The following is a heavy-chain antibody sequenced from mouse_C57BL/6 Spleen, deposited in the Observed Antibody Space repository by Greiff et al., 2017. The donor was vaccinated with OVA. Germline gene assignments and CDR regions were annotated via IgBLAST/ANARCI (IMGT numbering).Heavy chain of an antibody. D-gene: IGHD3-1*01. CDR1: GYAFSSSW. V-gene: IGHV1-82*01. CDR3: ARSGRGYYFDY. Sequence: VQRVESGPELVKPGASVKISCKASGYAFSSSWMNWVKQRPGKGLEWIGRIYPGDGDTNYNGKFKGKATLTADKSSRTAYMQLSSLTSENSAVYFCARSGRGYYFDYWGQGTTLTVSS. J-gene: IGHJ2*01. CDR2: IYPGDGDT.